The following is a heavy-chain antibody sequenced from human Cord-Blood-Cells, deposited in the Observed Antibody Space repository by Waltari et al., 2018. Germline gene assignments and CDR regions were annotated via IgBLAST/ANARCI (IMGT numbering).Heavy chain of an antibody. CDR3: ARRIAAAGTELDY. J-gene: IGHJ4*02. D-gene: IGHD6-13*01. CDR2: INRDGSST. V-gene: IGHV3-74*01. CDR1: GFTFSRYW. Sequence: EVQLVESGGGLVQPGGSLRLSCAASGFTFSRYWMHWVRPAPGKGLVWVSRINRDGSSTSYADSVKGRFTISRDNAKNTLYLQMNSLRAEDTAVYYCARRIAAAGTELDYWGQGTLVTVSS.